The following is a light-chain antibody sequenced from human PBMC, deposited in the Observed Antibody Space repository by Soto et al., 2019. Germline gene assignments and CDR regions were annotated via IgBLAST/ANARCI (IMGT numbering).Light chain of an antibody. Sequence: DIQMTQSPSSLSASVGDRVTITCRASQSISSYLNWYQLRPGKAPKLLIYAASSLQSGVPSRFSGSGSGTTFTLTITTLQPEEFATYYCQQSYSIPWTFGQGTKVEIK. J-gene: IGKJ1*01. CDR3: QQSYSIPWT. CDR1: QSISSY. V-gene: IGKV1-39*01. CDR2: AAS.